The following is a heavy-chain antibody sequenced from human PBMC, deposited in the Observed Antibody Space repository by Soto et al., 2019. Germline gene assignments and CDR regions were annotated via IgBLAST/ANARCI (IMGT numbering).Heavy chain of an antibody. Sequence: QVQLVQSGAEVKRPGSSVKVSCKASGGSFSSYSISWVRQAPGQGLEWMGGIIPIFGATNYAQKFQSRVTISADESTSTAYMEVSGLRSEDTAVYYCARDGDHIVARHWGQGTLVTVSS. J-gene: IGHJ4*02. V-gene: IGHV1-69*01. CDR1: GGSFSSYS. D-gene: IGHD6-6*01. CDR2: IIPIFGAT. CDR3: ARDGDHIVARH.